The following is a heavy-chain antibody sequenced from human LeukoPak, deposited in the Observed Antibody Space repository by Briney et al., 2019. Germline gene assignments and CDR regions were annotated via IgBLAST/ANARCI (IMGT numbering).Heavy chain of an antibody. Sequence: GGSLRLSCAASGFTVSSNYMSWVRQAPGKGLEWVSVIYSGGSTYYADSVKGRFTISRDNSKNTLYLQMNSLRADDTAVYYCARRYSGSYYMGYWGQGTLVTVSS. D-gene: IGHD1-26*01. CDR2: IYSGGST. CDR1: GFTVSSNY. V-gene: IGHV3-53*01. J-gene: IGHJ4*02. CDR3: ARRYSGSYYMGY.